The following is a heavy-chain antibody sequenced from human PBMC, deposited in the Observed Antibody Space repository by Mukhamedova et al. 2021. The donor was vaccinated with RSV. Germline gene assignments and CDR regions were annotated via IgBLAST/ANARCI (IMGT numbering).Heavy chain of an antibody. Sequence: EWIGEINHSGSTNYNPSLKSRVTISVDTSKNQFSLKLSSVTAADTAVYYCARFRREIVVVVAARPKDYFDYWGQGTLVTVSS. D-gene: IGHD2-15*01. CDR2: INHSGST. CDR3: ARFRREIVVVVAARPKDYFDY. V-gene: IGHV4-34*01. J-gene: IGHJ4*02.